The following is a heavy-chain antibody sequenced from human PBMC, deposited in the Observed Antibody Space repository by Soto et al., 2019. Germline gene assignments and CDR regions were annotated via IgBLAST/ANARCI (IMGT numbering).Heavy chain of an antibody. CDR3: AREGASGFGMDV. CDR1: GGSIRSYY. V-gene: IGHV4-4*07. CDR2: VYTTGST. D-gene: IGHD1-26*01. J-gene: IGHJ6*02. Sequence: SETLSLTCNVSGGSIRSYYWSWVRQPAGKALEWIGRVYTTGSTNYNPSLRSRVSISVDTSKNQFSLTVTSVTAADTAMYYCAREGASGFGMDVWGQGTTVTVSS.